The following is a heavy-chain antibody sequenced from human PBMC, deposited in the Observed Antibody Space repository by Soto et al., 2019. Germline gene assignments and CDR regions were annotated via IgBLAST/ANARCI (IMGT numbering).Heavy chain of an antibody. CDR3: TKALTTTVTMFVFGYYFDS. D-gene: IGHD4-17*01. J-gene: IGHJ4*02. Sequence: EVQLLESGGGLVQPGGSLRLSCAASGFTFRSYAMSWVRQAAGKGLEWVSVISYSSGTTYYADSVKGRFTIARDNSKNTLYLQMNSLRAEDTAVYYCTKALTTTVTMFVFGYYFDSWGQGTQVTVSS. CDR2: ISYSSGTT. V-gene: IGHV3-23*01. CDR1: GFTFRSYA.